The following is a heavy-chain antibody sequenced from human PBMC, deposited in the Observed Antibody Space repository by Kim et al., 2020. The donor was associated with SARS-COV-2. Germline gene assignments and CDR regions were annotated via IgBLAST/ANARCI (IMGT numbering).Heavy chain of an antibody. V-gene: IGHV1-69*13. Sequence: SVKVSCKASGGTFSSYAISWVRQAPGQGLEWMGGIIPIFGTANYAQKFQGRVTITADESTSTAYMELSSLRSEDTAVYYCAREGPEGAYCGGDCLRLVDYYYYGMDVWGQGTTVTVSS. J-gene: IGHJ6*02. CDR1: GGTFSSYA. D-gene: IGHD2-21*02. CDR3: AREGPEGAYCGGDCLRLVDYYYYGMDV. CDR2: IIPIFGTA.